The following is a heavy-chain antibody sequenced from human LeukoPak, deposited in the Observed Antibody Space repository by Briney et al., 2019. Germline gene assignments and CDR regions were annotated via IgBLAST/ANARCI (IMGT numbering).Heavy chain of an antibody. Sequence: ASVKVPCKASGYTFTRYGISWLRQAPGQGLEWMGWISAYNGDTNYAQKLQGRVTMTTDTSTSTAYMELRRLISDDTAVYYCARDIGYCSGGSCSPYCDYWGQGTLVTVSS. CDR3: ARDIGYCSGGSCSPYCDY. V-gene: IGHV1-18*04. D-gene: IGHD2-15*01. J-gene: IGHJ4*02. CDR1: GYTFTRYG. CDR2: ISAYNGDT.